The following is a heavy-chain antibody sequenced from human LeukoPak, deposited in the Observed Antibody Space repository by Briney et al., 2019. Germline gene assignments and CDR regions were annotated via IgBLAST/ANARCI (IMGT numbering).Heavy chain of an antibody. Sequence: GGSLRLSCEASGFTFNNYAMSWVRQAPGKGLEWVSGIDASGGGTYYADSVKGRFTISRDNSKDTLYLQMNSLRVEDTALYHCAKRDCESTGCYTVDYWGRGPLVTVFS. CDR3: AKRDCESTGCYTVDY. D-gene: IGHD2-2*02. J-gene: IGHJ4*02. CDR2: IDASGGGT. CDR1: GFTFNNYA. V-gene: IGHV3-23*01.